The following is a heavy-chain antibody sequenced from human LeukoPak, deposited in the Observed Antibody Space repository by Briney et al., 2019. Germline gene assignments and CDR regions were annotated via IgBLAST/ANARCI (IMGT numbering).Heavy chain of an antibody. CDR3: AAGRAVADTYYLDY. CDR2: IIPILGIA. CDR1: GGTFSSYT. J-gene: IGHJ4*02. V-gene: IGHV1-69*02. D-gene: IGHD6-19*01. Sequence: SVKVTCKASGGTFSSYTISWVRQAPGQGLEWMGRIIPILGIANYAQKFQGRVTITADKSTSTAYMELSSLRSEGTAVYYCAAGRAVADTYYLDYWGQGTLVTVSS.